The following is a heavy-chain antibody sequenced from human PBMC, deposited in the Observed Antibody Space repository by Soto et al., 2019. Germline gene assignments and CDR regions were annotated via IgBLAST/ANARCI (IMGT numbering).Heavy chain of an antibody. CDR2: ISWNSGSI. CDR1: GFTFDDYA. D-gene: IGHD2-2*01. J-gene: IGHJ4*02. Sequence: EVQLVESGGGLVQPGRSLRLSCAASGFTFDDYAMHWVRQAPGKGLEWVSGISWNSGSIGYADSVKGRFTISRDNAKNSLYLQMNSLRAEDTALYYCAKDRGVVPAAKGVVFDYWGQGTLVTVSS. CDR3: AKDRGVVPAAKGVVFDY. V-gene: IGHV3-9*01.